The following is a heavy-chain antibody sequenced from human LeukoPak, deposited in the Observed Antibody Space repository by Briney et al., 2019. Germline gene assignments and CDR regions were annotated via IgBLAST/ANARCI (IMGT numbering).Heavy chain of an antibody. Sequence: GGSLRLSCAASGFTVSSNYMSWVRQAPGKGLEWVSVIYSGGSTYYADSVKGRFTISRDNSKNTLYLQMNSLRAEDTAVYYCAREGRITIFSRMDISGPGTTGTVSS. CDR1: GFTVSSNY. V-gene: IGHV3-66*01. CDR2: IYSGGST. J-gene: IGHJ6*02. D-gene: IGHD3-9*01. CDR3: AREGRITIFSRMDI.